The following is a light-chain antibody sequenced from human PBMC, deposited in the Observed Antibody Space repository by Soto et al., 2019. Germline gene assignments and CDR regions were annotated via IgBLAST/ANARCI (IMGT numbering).Light chain of an antibody. V-gene: IGKV3-15*01. CDR3: QQYNTLSLIT. J-gene: IGKJ5*01. CDR2: GAS. Sequence: EIVMTQSPATLSVSPGDTATLSCRASQSIGSNVGWYQQKPGQAPRLLIYGASTRATGISARFSGSGSGTDFSLTISSLQSEVLAVYFCQQYNTLSLITFGQGTRLEIK. CDR1: QSIGSN.